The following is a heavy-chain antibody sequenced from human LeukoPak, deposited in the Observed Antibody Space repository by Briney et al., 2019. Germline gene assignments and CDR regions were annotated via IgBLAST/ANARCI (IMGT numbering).Heavy chain of an antibody. CDR2: ISGSGGST. Sequence: GGSLRLSCAASGFTFSSFAMSWVRQAPGKGLEWFSTISGSGGSTSYADSVKGRFTISRDNSKNTLYLQMNSLRAEDTALYYCAKNSRSSGHYLDYWGQGTLVTVSS. CDR1: GFTFSSFA. CDR3: AKNSRSSGHYLDY. D-gene: IGHD3-22*01. V-gene: IGHV3-23*01. J-gene: IGHJ4*02.